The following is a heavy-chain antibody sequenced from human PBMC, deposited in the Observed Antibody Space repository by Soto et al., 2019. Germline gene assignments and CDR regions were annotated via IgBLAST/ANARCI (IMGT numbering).Heavy chain of an antibody. CDR3: AIDRSGEVTNLFYF. CDR2: ISWNSGSI. V-gene: IGHV3-9*01. CDR1: GFTFDDYA. Sequence: SLRLSCAASGFTFDDYAMHWVRQAPGKGLEWVSGISWNSGSIGYADSVKGRFTISRDNAKNSLYLQMNSLRAEDTALYYCAIDRSGEVTNLFYFWGQGTLVPVSS. D-gene: IGHD4-17*01. J-gene: IGHJ4*02.